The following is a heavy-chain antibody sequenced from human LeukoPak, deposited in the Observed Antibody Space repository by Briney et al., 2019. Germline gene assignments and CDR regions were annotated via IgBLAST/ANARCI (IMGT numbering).Heavy chain of an antibody. V-gene: IGHV4-39*07. Sequence: PSETLSLTCTVSGGSISSSSYYWGWIRQPPGKGLEWIGSIYYSGSTYYSPSLKSRVTISVDTSKNQFSLKLSSVTAADTAVYYCAREDYGSEYYFDYWGQGTLVTVSS. CDR1: GGSISSSSYY. CDR2: IYYSGST. D-gene: IGHD3-10*01. CDR3: AREDYGSEYYFDY. J-gene: IGHJ4*02.